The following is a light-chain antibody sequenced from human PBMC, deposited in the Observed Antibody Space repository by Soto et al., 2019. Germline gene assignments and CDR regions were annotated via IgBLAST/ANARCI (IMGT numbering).Light chain of an antibody. V-gene: IGKV3-20*01. Sequence: EIVLTQSPGTLSLSPGERATLSCRASQRVSNNYLAWYQQKPGQAPRLLIHGASSRATGIPDRFSGSGSGTDFTLTIRKLEPEDFAVYYCQQYCCAPLTFGGGTKV. CDR3: QQYCCAPLT. J-gene: IGKJ4*01. CDR2: GAS. CDR1: QRVSNNY.